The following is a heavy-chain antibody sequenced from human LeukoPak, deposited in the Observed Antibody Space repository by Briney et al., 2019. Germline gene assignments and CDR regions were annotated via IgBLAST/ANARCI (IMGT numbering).Heavy chain of an antibody. D-gene: IGHD3-22*01. CDR1: GFTFSDYG. J-gene: IGHJ4*02. Sequence: PGRSLRLSCAASGFTFSDYGMHWVRQAPGKGLEWVAVIWYDGSNKYYADSAKGRFTISRDNSRNTLYLQMNSLRAEDTAVYYCVRELPPVVQYYFDYWGPGTLVTVSS. CDR3: VRELPPVVQYYFDY. V-gene: IGHV3-33*01. CDR2: IWYDGSNK.